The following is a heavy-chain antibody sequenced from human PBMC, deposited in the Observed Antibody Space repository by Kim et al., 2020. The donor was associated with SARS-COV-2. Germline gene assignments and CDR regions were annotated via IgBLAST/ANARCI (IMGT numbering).Heavy chain of an antibody. J-gene: IGHJ6*02. CDR3: ARFQHDFWSGFCRFDYYYGMDV. D-gene: IGHD3-3*01. CDR2: IYYSGST. CDR1: GGSISSYY. V-gene: IGHV4-59*01. Sequence: SETLSLTCTVSGGSISSYYWSWIRQPPGKGLEWIGYIYYSGSTNYNPSLKSRVTISVDTSKNQFSLKLSSVTAADTAVYYCARFQHDFWSGFCRFDYYYGMDVWGQGTTVTVSS.